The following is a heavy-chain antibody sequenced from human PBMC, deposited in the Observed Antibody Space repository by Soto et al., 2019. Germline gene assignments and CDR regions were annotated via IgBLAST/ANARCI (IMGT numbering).Heavy chain of an antibody. D-gene: IGHD4-17*01. CDR3: AKYGDPTLDAFDI. CDR2: IYYSGST. Sequence: SETLSLTCTVSGGSISSGDYYWSWIRQPPGKGLEWIGDIYYSGSTYYNPSLRIRVTISVDTSKHQFYLKLISVTAADTAVYYCAKYGDPTLDAFDIWGQGTMVTVSS. J-gene: IGHJ3*02. V-gene: IGHV4-30-4*01. CDR1: GGSISSGDYY.